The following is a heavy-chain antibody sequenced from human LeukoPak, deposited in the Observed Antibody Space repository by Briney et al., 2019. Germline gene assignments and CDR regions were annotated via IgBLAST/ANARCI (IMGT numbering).Heavy chain of an antibody. D-gene: IGHD1-26*01. V-gene: IGHV4-4*07. CDR3: ARRTDSGSYNWFDH. CDR1: GGSISTDH. CDR2: IQNSDT. Sequence: ASETLSLTCTVSGGSISTDHWNSIRQPAGKGLGWIGRIQNSDTNYNPSLKSRVIISVDTSKKQFSLKLSSVKAADTAVYYCARRTDSGSYNWFDHWGQRTLATVSS. J-gene: IGHJ5*02.